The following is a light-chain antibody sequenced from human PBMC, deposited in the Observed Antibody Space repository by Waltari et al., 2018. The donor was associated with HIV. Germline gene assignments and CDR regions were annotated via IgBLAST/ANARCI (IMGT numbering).Light chain of an antibody. CDR2: EDN. J-gene: IGLJ1*01. Sequence: QSALTQPASVSGSPGQSITISCTGTSGDVGSYNLVSWYQQHPDKAPKRVIYEDNKRPSEVSNRFSGTKSGNTASLTISGLQAEDEADYYCCSYAGSNTYVFGTGTKVTVL. V-gene: IGLV2-23*01. CDR3: CSYAGSNTYV. CDR1: SGDVGSYNL.